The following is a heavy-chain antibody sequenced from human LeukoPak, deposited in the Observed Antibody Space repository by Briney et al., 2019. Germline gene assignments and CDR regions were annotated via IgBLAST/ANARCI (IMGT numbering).Heavy chain of an antibody. CDR3: ARETSQKGAHYMDV. CDR1: GDSISTSNSY. D-gene: IGHD3-16*01. V-gene: IGHV4-39*07. J-gene: IGHJ6*03. Sequence: SETLSLTCTVSGDSISTSNSYWGWIRQPPGKGLEWIGSIYYSGNTYYNASLKSRVTISVDTSKNQFSLKLSSVTAADTAVYYCARETSQKGAHYMDVWGKGTTVIISS. CDR2: IYYSGNT.